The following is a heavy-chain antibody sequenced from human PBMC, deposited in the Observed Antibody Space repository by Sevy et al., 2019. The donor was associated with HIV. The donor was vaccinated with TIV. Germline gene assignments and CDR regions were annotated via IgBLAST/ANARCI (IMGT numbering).Heavy chain of an antibody. Sequence: GGSLRLSCAASGFTFNTHAMTWVRQAPGKGLEWVSVISGPGLSTYYADSVKGRFTISRDNSKNNLYLQMNSLTADDTATYYCAKALTPALESMIEVVLRTLKGFDVWGQGTMVTVSS. V-gene: IGHV3-23*01. CDR1: GFTFNTHA. CDR3: AKALTPALESMIEVVLRTLKGFDV. D-gene: IGHD3-22*01. J-gene: IGHJ3*01. CDR2: ISGPGLST.